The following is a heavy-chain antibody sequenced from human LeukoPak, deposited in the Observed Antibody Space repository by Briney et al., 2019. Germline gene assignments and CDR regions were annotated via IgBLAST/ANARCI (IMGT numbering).Heavy chain of an antibody. CDR3: ARQRSSSWYGY. CDR1: DYSISSGYY. J-gene: IGHJ4*02. V-gene: IGHV4-38-2*02. CDR2: INHSGST. D-gene: IGHD6-13*01. Sequence: PSETLSLTCSVSDYSISSGYYWSWIRQPPGKGLEWIGEINHSGSTNYNPSLKSRVTISVDTSKNQFSLKLSSVTAADTAVYYCARQRSSSWYGYWGQGTLVTVSS.